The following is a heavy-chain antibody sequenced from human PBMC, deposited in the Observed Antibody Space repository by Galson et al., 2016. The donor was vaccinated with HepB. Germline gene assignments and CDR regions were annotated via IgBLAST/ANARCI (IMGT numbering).Heavy chain of an antibody. CDR2: INPSGGST. Sequence: SVKVSCKASGYTFTSYYMHWVRQAPGQGLEWMGIINPSGGSTSYAQKFQGRVTISRDTFASTAYMEVSRLRSEDTAVYYCARVSRPYYYDSSGPFDFWGQGTLVTVSS. CDR3: ARVSRPYYYDSSGPFDF. CDR1: GYTFTSYY. V-gene: IGHV1-46*01. D-gene: IGHD3-22*01. J-gene: IGHJ4*02.